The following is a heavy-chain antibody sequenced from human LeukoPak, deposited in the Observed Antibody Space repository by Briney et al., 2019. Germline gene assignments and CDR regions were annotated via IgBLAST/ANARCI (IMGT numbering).Heavy chain of an antibody. D-gene: IGHD1-14*01. V-gene: IGHV3-7*01. CDR3: ARDHGYDPPY. CDR1: GFRFSSFW. J-gene: IGHJ4*02. CDR2: INQDGSEK. Sequence: GGSLRLSCAASGFRFSSFWMSWVRQAPGKGLEWVANINQDGSEKYYVDSVKGRFTISRDNAKNSLYLQMNSLRAEDTAVYYCARDHGYDPPYWGQGILVIVSS.